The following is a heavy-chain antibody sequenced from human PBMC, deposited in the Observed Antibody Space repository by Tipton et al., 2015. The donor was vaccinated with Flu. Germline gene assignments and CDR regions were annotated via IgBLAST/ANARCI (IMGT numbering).Heavy chain of an antibody. Sequence: TLSLTCTVSSGSIRSTNYFCAWIRQPPGKGLEWIGSIYPSGTTYYNPSLKSRVTISVDTSKSQFSLKVRSVTAADTAVYYCARLSYYDVDLKNFYFEYWGQGTLVTVAS. D-gene: IGHD3-10*02. V-gene: IGHV4-39*01. J-gene: IGHJ4*02. CDR3: ARLSYYDVDLKNFYFEY. CDR2: IYPSGTT. CDR1: SGSIRSTNYF.